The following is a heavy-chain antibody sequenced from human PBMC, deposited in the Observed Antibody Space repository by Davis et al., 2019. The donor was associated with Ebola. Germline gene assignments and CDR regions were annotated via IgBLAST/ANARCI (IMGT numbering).Heavy chain of an antibody. V-gene: IGHV3-9*01. D-gene: IGHD3-16*01. CDR2: ISWNSGSI. J-gene: IGHJ3*02. CDR3: AKDMSWGGPAHNAAFDI. Sequence: SLKISCAASGFTFDDYAMHWVRQAPGKGLEWVSGISWNSGSIGYADSVKGRFTISRDNAKNSLYLQMNSLRAEDTALYYCAKDMSWGGPAHNAAFDIWGQGTMVTVSS. CDR1: GFTFDDYA.